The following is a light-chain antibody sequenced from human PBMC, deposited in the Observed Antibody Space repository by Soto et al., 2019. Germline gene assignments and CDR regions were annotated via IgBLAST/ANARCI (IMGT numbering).Light chain of an antibody. CDR2: TAS. CDR1: QSISSW. CDR3: QQYNSYPWT. V-gene: IGKV1-5*03. J-gene: IGKJ1*01. Sequence: DIQMTQSPSTLSASVGDRVTITCRASQSISSWLAWYQQKPGTAPKLLIYTASTLESGVPSRFSGSGSGTEFTLTNSSLQPDDFATYYCQQYNSYPWTFGQGTKVEIK.